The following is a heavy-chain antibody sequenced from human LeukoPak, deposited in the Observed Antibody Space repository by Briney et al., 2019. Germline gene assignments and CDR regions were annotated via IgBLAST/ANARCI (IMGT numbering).Heavy chain of an antibody. CDR3: ARDRKTDGYFYWYFDL. D-gene: IGHD5-18*01. J-gene: IGHJ2*01. Sequence: GRSLRLSCAASGFSFSSYAMNWVRQVPGKGLEWVAVMSYDGGTKYYADSVKGRVTISRDNSKNTLYLQMNSLRTEDTAVYYCARDRKTDGYFYWYFDLWGRGTLVTVSS. V-gene: IGHV3-30-3*01. CDR1: GFSFSSYA. CDR2: MSYDGGTK.